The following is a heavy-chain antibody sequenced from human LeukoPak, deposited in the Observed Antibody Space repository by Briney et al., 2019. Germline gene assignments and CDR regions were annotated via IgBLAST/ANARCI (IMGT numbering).Heavy chain of an antibody. Sequence: AGGSLRLSCAASGFTFSSYGMHWVRQAPGKGLEWVSSTSSSSSYIYYADSVKGRFTISRDNAKNSLYLQMNSLRAEDTAVYYCARDPYYYDSSGYDGDYWGQGTLVTVSS. V-gene: IGHV3-21*01. CDR3: ARDPYYYDSSGYDGDY. J-gene: IGHJ4*02. CDR2: TSSSSSYI. CDR1: GFTFSSYG. D-gene: IGHD3-22*01.